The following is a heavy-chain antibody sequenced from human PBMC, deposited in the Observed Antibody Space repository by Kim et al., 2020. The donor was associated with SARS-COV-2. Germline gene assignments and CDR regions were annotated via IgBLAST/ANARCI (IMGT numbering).Heavy chain of an antibody. V-gene: IGHV4-38-2*02. CDR2: IYNSGRT. CDR1: TYSISSGYY. CDR3: VRDKDQLGHFDY. Sequence: SETLSLTCTVSTYSISSGYYWGWIRQTPGQRPEWIGSIYNSGRTSYNPSLKSRLTISVDTSNNQFSLRLSSVTAADTAVYYCVRDKDQLGHFDYWGQGAPVTVSS. J-gene: IGHJ4*02. D-gene: IGHD3-16*01.